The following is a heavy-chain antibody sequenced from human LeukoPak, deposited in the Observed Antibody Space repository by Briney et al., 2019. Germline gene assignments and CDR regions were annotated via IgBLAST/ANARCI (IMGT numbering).Heavy chain of an antibody. CDR1: GLTFSSYA. Sequence: GGSLRLSCAASGLTFSSYAMSWVRQAPGKGLEWLSYISGNGNTIYYADSVKGRFTISRDNAKNSLYLQMNSLRAEDTAVYYCARGSLVHYYGSGSYRIRAGFDSWGQGTLVTVSS. D-gene: IGHD3-10*01. CDR2: ISGNGNTI. CDR3: ARGSLVHYYGSGSYRIRAGFDS. V-gene: IGHV3-48*03. J-gene: IGHJ4*02.